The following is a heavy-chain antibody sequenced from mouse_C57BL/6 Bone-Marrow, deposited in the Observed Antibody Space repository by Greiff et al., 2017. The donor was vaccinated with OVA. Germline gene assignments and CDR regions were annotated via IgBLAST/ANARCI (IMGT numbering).Heavy chain of an antibody. J-gene: IGHJ2*01. CDR3: AREDYYGSRDFDY. Sequence: VQLQQSGAELVKPGASVKLSCKASGYTFTSYWMHWVKQRPGQGLEWIGMIHPNSGSTNYNEKFKSKATLTVDKSSSTAYMQLSSLTSEDSAVYYCAREDYYGSRDFDYWGQGTTLTVSS. D-gene: IGHD1-1*01. V-gene: IGHV1-64*01. CDR2: IHPNSGST. CDR1: GYTFTSYW.